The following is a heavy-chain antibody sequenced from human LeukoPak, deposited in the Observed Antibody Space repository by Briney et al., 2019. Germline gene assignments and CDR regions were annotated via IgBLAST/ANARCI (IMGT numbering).Heavy chain of an antibody. V-gene: IGHV3-74*01. CDR2: LNSDGSST. D-gene: IGHD1-7*01. Sequence: GGSLRLSCVASGFTFSSYWMHWVRQAPGKGLVWVSRLNSDGSSTSYADSVKGRFTISRDNAETTLHLQMNNLSAEDTAVYYCARASNRNSINFDYRGQGALVTVSS. CDR3: ARASNRNSINFDY. CDR1: GFTFSSYW. J-gene: IGHJ4*02.